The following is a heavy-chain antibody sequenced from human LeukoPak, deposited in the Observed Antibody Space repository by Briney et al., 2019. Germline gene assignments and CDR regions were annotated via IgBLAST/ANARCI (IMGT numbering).Heavy chain of an antibody. J-gene: IGHJ4*02. CDR2: ISGSGGST. D-gene: IGHD3-22*01. CDR1: GFTFSSYA. CDR3: AKDYYDSSGYRSRDFDY. V-gene: IGHV3-23*01. Sequence: GGSLRLSCAASGFTFSSYAMSWVRQAPGKGLEWVSAISGSGGSTYYADSVKGRFTISRDNSKNTLYLQMNSLRAEDTAVYYCAKDYYDSSGYRSRDFDYWGQGTLVTVSS.